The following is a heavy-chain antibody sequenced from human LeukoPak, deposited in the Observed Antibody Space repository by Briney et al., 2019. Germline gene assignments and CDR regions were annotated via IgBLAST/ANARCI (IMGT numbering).Heavy chain of an antibody. Sequence: GGSLRLSCVVSGFTFSSYEMNWVRQAPGKGREWVSYISSGGSIIYYAGSTKGRFTVSRDNARNSLYLQMNSLGAEDTAVYYCARWHSGSYQRNDAFDIWGQGTMVTVSS. V-gene: IGHV3-48*03. CDR3: ARWHSGSYQRNDAFDI. CDR1: GFTFSSYE. D-gene: IGHD1-26*01. CDR2: ISSGGSII. J-gene: IGHJ3*02.